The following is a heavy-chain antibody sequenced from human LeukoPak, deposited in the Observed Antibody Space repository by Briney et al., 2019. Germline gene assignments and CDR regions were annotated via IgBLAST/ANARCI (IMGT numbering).Heavy chain of an antibody. CDR2: ISSSSSYI. CDR3: ARDHSSSWYLVYYMDV. D-gene: IGHD6-13*01. V-gene: IGHV3-21*01. CDR1: GFTLSSYE. Sequence: GGSLRLSCAASGFTLSSYEMNWVRQAPGKGLEWVSSISSSSSYIYYADSVKGRFTISRDNAKNSLYLQMNSLRAEDTAVYYCARDHSSSWYLVYYMDVWGKGTTVTISS. J-gene: IGHJ6*03.